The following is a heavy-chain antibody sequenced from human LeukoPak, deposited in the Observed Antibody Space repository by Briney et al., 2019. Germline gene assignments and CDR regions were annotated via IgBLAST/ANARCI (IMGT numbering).Heavy chain of an antibody. CDR1: GGSISSGGYS. CDR2: IHHSGST. D-gene: IGHD3-16*01. Sequence: PSETLSLTCAVSGGSISSGGYSWSWIRQPPGKGLEWIGYIHHSGSTYYNPSLKSRVTISVDRSKNQFSLKLSSVTAADTAVYYCARGDPRGDYFDYWGQGTLVTVSS. J-gene: IGHJ4*02. V-gene: IGHV4-30-2*01. CDR3: ARGDPRGDYFDY.